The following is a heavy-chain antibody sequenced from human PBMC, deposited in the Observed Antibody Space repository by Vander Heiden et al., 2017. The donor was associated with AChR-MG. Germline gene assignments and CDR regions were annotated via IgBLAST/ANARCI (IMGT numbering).Heavy chain of an antibody. V-gene: IGHV1-18*01. CDR1: GYTFTSCG. CDR2: ISPYNGNT. J-gene: IGHJ4*02. CDR3: ALISSGTDY. D-gene: IGHD6-19*01. Sequence: QVQLVQSGAEVKKPGASVKVSCKASGYTFTSCGLNWVRQGPGQGLEWMGWISPYNGNTKYAQKLQGRVSMTTDTSATTAYMELRSLRSDDTTVYYCALISSGTDYWGQGTLVTVSS.